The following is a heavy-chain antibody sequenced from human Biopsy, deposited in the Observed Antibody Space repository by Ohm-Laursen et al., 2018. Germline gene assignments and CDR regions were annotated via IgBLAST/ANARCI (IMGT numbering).Heavy chain of an antibody. Sequence: GTSVKVSCKASGYSLTELSMHWVRQAPGQGLEWMGGFAPENGRIVYSQKFRGRVTMTEDTSTSAAYMEVWRLRSDDTAVYYCAADINVWNVNYWGQGTQVIVSS. CDR2: FAPENGRI. V-gene: IGHV1-24*01. CDR1: GYSLTELS. J-gene: IGHJ4*02. CDR3: AADINVWNVNY. D-gene: IGHD1-1*01.